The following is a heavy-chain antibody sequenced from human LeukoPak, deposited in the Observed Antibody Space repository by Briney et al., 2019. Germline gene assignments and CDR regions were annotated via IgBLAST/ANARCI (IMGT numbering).Heavy chain of an antibody. V-gene: IGHV1-8*01. CDR1: GYTFTSYD. J-gene: IGHJ4*02. CDR2: MNPNSGNT. Sequence: GAXVKVSCKASGYTFTSYDINWVRQAPGQGLEWMGWMNPNSGNTVYAQKFQGRVTMTRNTSISTAYMELSSLRSEDTAVYYCARGRITGTTRGSDYWGQGTLVTVSS. CDR3: ARGRITGTTRGSDY. D-gene: IGHD1-7*01.